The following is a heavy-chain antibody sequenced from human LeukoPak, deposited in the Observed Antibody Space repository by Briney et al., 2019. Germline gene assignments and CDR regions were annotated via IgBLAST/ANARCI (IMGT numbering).Heavy chain of an antibody. Sequence: SETLSLTCTVSGGAINSGSHYWRWIRQSAGKGLEWIGRIYTSGTTNSNPSLKSRVTISVDTSKNQFSLKLSSVTAADTAVYYCAREYYDSNKAPALDIWGQGTMVTVSS. CDR2: IYTSGTT. D-gene: IGHD3-22*01. CDR3: AREYYDSNKAPALDI. CDR1: GGAINSGSHY. J-gene: IGHJ3*02. V-gene: IGHV4-61*02.